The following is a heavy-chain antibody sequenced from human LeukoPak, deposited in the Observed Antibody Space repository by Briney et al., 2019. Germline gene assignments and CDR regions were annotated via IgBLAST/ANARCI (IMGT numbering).Heavy chain of an antibody. D-gene: IGHD2-15*01. CDR2: IIPILGIA. CDR3: ARERLVAARYYYYGMDV. J-gene: IGHJ6*02. Sequence: SVRVSCKASGGTFSSYAISWVRQAPGQGLEWMGRIIPILGIANYAQKFQGRVTITADKSTSTAYMELSSLRSEDTAVYYCARERLVAARYYYYGMDVWGQGTTVTVSS. CDR1: GGTFSSYA. V-gene: IGHV1-69*04.